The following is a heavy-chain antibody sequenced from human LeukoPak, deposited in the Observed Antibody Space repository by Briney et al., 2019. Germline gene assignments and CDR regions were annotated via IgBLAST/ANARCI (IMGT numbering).Heavy chain of an antibody. CDR2: IYYSGSA. CDR1: GGSISSSSYY. CDR3: AREGGRDGYNYGRFGFDY. V-gene: IGHV4-39*02. J-gene: IGHJ4*02. Sequence: PSETLSLTCTVSGGSISSSSYYWGWIRQPPGKGLEWIGSIYYSGSAYYSPSLKSRVTISVDTSKNQFSLKLSSVTAADTAVYYCAREGGRDGYNYGRFGFDYWGQGTLVTVSS. D-gene: IGHD5-24*01.